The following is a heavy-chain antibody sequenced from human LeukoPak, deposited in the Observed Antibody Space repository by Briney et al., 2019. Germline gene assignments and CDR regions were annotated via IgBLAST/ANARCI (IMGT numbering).Heavy chain of an antibody. V-gene: IGHV4-59*01. CDR3: ARAAMVRGVTGWFDP. J-gene: IGHJ5*02. CDR2: IYYSGST. CDR1: GGSISSYY. Sequence: KPSETLSLTCTVPGGSISSYYWSWIRQPPGKGLEWIGYIYYSGSTNYNPSLKSRVTISVDTSKNQFSLKLSSVTAADTAVYYCARAAMVRGVTGWFDPWGQGTLVTVSS. D-gene: IGHD3-10*01.